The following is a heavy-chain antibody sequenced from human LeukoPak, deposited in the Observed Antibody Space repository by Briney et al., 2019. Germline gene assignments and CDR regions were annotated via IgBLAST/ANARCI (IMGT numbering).Heavy chain of an antibody. CDR1: GGSISSSSYY. V-gene: IGHV4-39*01. CDR2: IYYSGST. Sequence: PSETLSLTCTVSGGSISSSSYYWGWIRQPPGKGLEWIGSIYYSGSTYYNPSLKSRVTISVDTSKNQFSLKLSSVTAADTAVYYCARRPPYFDYWGQGTLVTVSS. J-gene: IGHJ4*02. CDR3: ARRPPYFDY.